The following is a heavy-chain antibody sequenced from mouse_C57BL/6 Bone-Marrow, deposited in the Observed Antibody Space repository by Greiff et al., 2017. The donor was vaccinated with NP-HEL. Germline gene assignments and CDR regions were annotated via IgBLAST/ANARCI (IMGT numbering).Heavy chain of an antibody. Sequence: EVKLVESGGDLVKPGGSLKLSCAASGFTFSSYGMSWVRQTPDKRLEWVATISSGGSYTYYPDSVKGRFTISRDNAKNTLYLQMSSLKSEDTAMYYCARLEKGYYFDYWGQGTTLTVSS. V-gene: IGHV5-6*01. CDR2: ISSGGSYT. J-gene: IGHJ2*01. CDR1: GFTFSSYG. CDR3: ARLEKGYYFDY.